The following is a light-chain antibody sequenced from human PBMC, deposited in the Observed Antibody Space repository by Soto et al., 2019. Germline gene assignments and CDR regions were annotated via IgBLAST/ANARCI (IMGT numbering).Light chain of an antibody. CDR1: QSFSSN. V-gene: IGKV3-15*01. J-gene: IGKJ2*01. CDR2: GVS. Sequence: EIVMTQAPATLSVSPGERATLSCRASQSFSSNLAWYQQKPGQAPRLLIYGVSTRATGIPARFSGSGSGTEFTLTISSLQSEDFAGYYCQHYNNWPPYTLGQGTKLEIK. CDR3: QHYNNWPPYT.